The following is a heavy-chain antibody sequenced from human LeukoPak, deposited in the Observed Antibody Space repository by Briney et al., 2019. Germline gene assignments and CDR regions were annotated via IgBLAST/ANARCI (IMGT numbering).Heavy chain of an antibody. CDR2: ISAYNGNT. V-gene: IGHV1-18*04. Sequence: GASVKVSCKASGYTFTGYYMHWVRQAPGQGLEWMGWISAYNGNTNYAQKLQGRVTMTTDTSTSTAYMELRSLRSDDTAVYYCARVKGEILLWFGESHPGNWFDPWGQGTLVTVSS. D-gene: IGHD3-10*01. CDR1: GYTFTGYY. J-gene: IGHJ5*02. CDR3: ARVKGEILLWFGESHPGNWFDP.